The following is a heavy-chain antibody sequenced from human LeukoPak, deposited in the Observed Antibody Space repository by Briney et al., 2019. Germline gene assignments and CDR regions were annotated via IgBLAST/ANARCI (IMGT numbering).Heavy chain of an antibody. CDR1: GGSISSYY. CDR3: ARPKVSGWYLGFDY. D-gene: IGHD6-19*01. V-gene: IGHV4-59*01. J-gene: IGHJ4*02. Sequence: PSETLSLTGTVSGGSISSYYWSWIRQPPGKGLEWIGYIYYSGSTNYNPSLKSRVTISVDTSKNQFSLKLSSVTAADTAVYYCARPKVSGWYLGFDYWGQGTLVTVSS. CDR2: IYYSGST.